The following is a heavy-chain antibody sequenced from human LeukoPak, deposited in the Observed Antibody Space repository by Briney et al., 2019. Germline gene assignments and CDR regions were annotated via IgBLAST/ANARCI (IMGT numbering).Heavy chain of an antibody. CDR3: ARGMATISYYYYYYMDV. Sequence: ASVKVSCKASGYTFTGYYMHWVRQAPGQGLEWMGWINPNSGGTNYAQKFQGRVTMTRDTSISTAYMELSRLRSDDTAVYYCARGMATISYYYYYYMDVWGKGTTVTVSS. J-gene: IGHJ6*03. D-gene: IGHD5-24*01. CDR1: GYTFTGYY. V-gene: IGHV1-2*02. CDR2: INPNSGGT.